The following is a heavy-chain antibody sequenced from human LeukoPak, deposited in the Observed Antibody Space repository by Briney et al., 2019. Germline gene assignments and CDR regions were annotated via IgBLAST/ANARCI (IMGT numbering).Heavy chain of an antibody. Sequence: GGSLRLSCAASGLIFSTYGMHWVRQAPGKGLEWVTFIQYDGSEIYYTDSVKGRFTISRDNSKNTVYLQMNSLRPEDTAVYYCATFLKVVAATPAADAFDICGQGTMVTVSS. V-gene: IGHV3-30*02. CDR1: GLIFSTYG. CDR2: IQYDGSEI. D-gene: IGHD2-15*01. J-gene: IGHJ3*02. CDR3: ATFLKVVAATPAADAFDI.